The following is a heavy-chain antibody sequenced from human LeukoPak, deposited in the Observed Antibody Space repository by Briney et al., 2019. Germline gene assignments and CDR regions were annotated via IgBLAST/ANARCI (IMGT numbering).Heavy chain of an antibody. CDR3: ARYPYDSSGYPTNWFDP. V-gene: IGHV5-10-1*01. Sequence: GESLKISCKGSGYSSTSYWISWVRQMPGKGLEWMGRIDPSDSYTNYSPSFQGHVTISADKSISTAYLQWSSLKASDTAMYYCARYPYDSSGYPTNWFDPWGQGTLVTVSS. CDR1: GYSSTSYW. D-gene: IGHD3-22*01. CDR2: IDPSDSYT. J-gene: IGHJ5*02.